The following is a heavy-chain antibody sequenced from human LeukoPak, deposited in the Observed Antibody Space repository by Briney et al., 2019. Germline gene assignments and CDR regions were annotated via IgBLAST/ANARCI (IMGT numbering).Heavy chain of an antibody. CDR3: ARGGQEYYDFWSGYYTLYY. CDR2: ISSSSSYL. Sequence: PGGSLRLSYAPSGFTFSSYSMNGVRQAPRKGLEWVSSISSSSSYLYYADSVKGRFTISRENAKNSLYLQMNSLRAEDTAVYYCARGGQEYYDFWSGYYTLYYWGQGTLVTVSS. V-gene: IGHV3-21*01. D-gene: IGHD3-3*01. J-gene: IGHJ4*02. CDR1: GFTFSSYS.